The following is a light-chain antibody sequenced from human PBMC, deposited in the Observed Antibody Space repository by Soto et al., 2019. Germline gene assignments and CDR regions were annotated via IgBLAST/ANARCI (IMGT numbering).Light chain of an antibody. CDR3: QQYNNWPLIT. J-gene: IGKJ5*01. CDR2: GAS. CDR1: XSVTSN. V-gene: IGKV3-15*01. Sequence: EIVMTQSPATLSVSPGESATLSCXAGXSVTSNLAWYQQKPGQAPRLLIYGASTRAIGIPSRFSGSGSGTEFSLTISNLQSEDFAVYYCQQYNNWPLITFGQGTRLEIK.